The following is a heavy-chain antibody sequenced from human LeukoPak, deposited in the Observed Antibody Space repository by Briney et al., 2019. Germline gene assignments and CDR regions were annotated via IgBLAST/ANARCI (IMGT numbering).Heavy chain of an antibody. Sequence: GGSLRLSCAVSGFTFSSYAMSWVRQAPGKGLEWVSTISGSGGSTYYADSVKGRFTISRDNSKNTLYLQMNSLRAEDTAVYYCAKDPIYYYDSSGYYEEWGQGTLVTVSS. V-gene: IGHV3-23*01. CDR2: ISGSGGST. J-gene: IGHJ4*02. CDR1: GFTFSSYA. D-gene: IGHD3-22*01. CDR3: AKDPIYYYDSSGYYEE.